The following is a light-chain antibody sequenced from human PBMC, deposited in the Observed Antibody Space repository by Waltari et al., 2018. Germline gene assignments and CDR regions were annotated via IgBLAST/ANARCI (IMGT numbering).Light chain of an antibody. J-gene: IGKJ1*01. CDR1: QSVGSSS. CDR2: RAS. V-gene: IGKV3-20*01. CDR3: QQHGTLPAT. Sequence: EIVLTQSPGTASLSPGDRVTLSCRASQSVGSSSLAWYQQKPGQAPRLVIYRASRRATGIPDRFSGSGSGTDFSLTISRMEPEDFAVYYCQQHGTLPATFSQGTKVEIK.